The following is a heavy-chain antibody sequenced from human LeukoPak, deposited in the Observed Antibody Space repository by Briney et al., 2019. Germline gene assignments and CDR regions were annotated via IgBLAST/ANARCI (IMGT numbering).Heavy chain of an antibody. V-gene: IGHV4-34*01. CDR1: GGSFSGYY. D-gene: IGHD2-21*02. J-gene: IGHJ5*02. Sequence: PSETLSLTCAVYGGSFSGYYWSWIRQPPGKGLEWIGEINHSGSTNYNPSLKSRVTKSVDTSKNQFSLKLSSVTAADTAVYYCARVLGIVVVTAIANWFDPWGQGTLVTVSS. CDR2: INHSGST. CDR3: ARVLGIVVVTAIANWFDP.